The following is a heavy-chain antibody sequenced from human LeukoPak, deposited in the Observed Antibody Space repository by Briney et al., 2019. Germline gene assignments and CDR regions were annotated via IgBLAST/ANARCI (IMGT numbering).Heavy chain of an antibody. V-gene: IGHV3-7*01. Sequence: PGGSLRLSCAASGFTFSSYWMSWVRQAPGKGLEWVANIKQDGSEKYYVDSVRGRFTISRDNAKNSLYLQMNSLRAEDTAVYYCARDRVRKWLSDVDYWGQGTLVTVSS. J-gene: IGHJ4*02. CDR2: IKQDGSEK. CDR1: GFTFSSYW. CDR3: ARDRVRKWLSDVDY. D-gene: IGHD5-12*01.